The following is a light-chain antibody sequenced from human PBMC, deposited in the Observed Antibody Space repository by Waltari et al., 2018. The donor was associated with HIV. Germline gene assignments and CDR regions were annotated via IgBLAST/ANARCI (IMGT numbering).Light chain of an antibody. CDR2: TNN. Sequence: QSVMTKPPSASGTPGQGVTISCSGSKSNIGDNYVYWYQQLPGKAPKLLIETNNQRPEGVPHRFSGSKSGTSASLTISGLRSDDEADYYCATWDDSLNGWAFGGGTKLTVL. V-gene: IGLV1-47*01. J-gene: IGLJ3*02. CDR3: ATWDDSLNGWA. CDR1: KSNIGDNY.